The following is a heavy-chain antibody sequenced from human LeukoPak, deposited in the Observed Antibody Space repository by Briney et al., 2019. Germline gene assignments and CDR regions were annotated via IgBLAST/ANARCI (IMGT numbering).Heavy chain of an antibody. D-gene: IGHD3-10*01. Sequence: ASVKVSCKASGYTFASYGISWVRQAPGQGLEWMGWISAYNGNTNYAQKLQGRVTTTTDTSTSTAYMELRSLRSDDTAVYYCARDREVLLWFGETQDYWGQGTLVTVSS. CDR3: ARDREVLLWFGETQDY. CDR2: ISAYNGNT. CDR1: GYTFASYG. J-gene: IGHJ4*02. V-gene: IGHV1-18*01.